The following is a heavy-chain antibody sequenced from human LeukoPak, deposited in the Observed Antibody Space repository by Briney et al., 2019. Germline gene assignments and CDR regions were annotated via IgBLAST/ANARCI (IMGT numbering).Heavy chain of an antibody. CDR1: GFTFSSYG. CDR2: ISYDGSDK. J-gene: IGHJ4*02. D-gene: IGHD1-7*01. Sequence: GGSLRLSCAASGFTFSSYGMHWVRQAPGKGLEWVAVISYDGSDKYYADSVKGRFTISRDNSKNTLYLQMNSLRAEDTAVYYCAKIRVIFNWNYAYYFDYWGQGSLVTVSS. CDR3: AKIRVIFNWNYAYYFDY. V-gene: IGHV3-30*18.